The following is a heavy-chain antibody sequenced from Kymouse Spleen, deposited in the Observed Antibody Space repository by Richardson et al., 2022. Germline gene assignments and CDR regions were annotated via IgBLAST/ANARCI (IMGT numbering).Heavy chain of an antibody. V-gene: IGHV3-23*04. CDR3: AKDQRHIVVVTAIDYYYYGMDV. CDR1: GFTFSSYA. J-gene: IGHJ6*02. D-gene: IGHD2-21*02. Sequence: EVQLVESGGGLVQPGGSLRLSCAASGFTFSSYAMSWVRQAPGKGLEWVSAISGSGGSTYYADSVKGRFTISRDNSKNTLYLQMNSLRAEDTAVYYCAKDQRHIVVVTAIDYYYYGMDVWGQGTTVTVSS. CDR2: ISGSGGST.